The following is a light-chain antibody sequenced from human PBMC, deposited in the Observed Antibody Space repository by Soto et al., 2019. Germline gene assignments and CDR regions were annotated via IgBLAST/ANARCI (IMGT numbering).Light chain of an antibody. V-gene: IGKV1-5*03. CDR1: QSISSW. CDR2: KAS. J-gene: IGKJ1*01. Sequence: DIQMTQSPSTLSASVGDRVTITCRASQSISSWLAWYQQKPGKAPKLLIYKASSLESGVPSRFSGSGSGTEFTLTISSLQPDDFATYYCQQYNRYPWTFGKGTKVEIK. CDR3: QQYNRYPWT.